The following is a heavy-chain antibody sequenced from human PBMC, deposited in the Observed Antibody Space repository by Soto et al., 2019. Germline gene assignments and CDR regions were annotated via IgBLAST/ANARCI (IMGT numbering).Heavy chain of an antibody. V-gene: IGHV1-69*13. J-gene: IGHJ3*02. D-gene: IGHD3-10*01. CDR1: GGTFSSYA. CDR2: IIPIFGTA. Sequence: SVKVSCKASGGTFSSYAISWVRQAPGQGLEWMGGIIPIFGTANYAQKFQGRVTITADESTSTAYMELSSLRSEDTAVYECGSGITMVSAFDIWGQGTMVTVS. CDR3: GSGITMVSAFDI.